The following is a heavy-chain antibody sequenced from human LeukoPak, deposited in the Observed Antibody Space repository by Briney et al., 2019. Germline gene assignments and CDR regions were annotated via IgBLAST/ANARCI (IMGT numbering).Heavy chain of an antibody. Sequence: GGSLRLSCEASGFPFSEYYMTWVRQAPGKGLEWLSFISSAGETKHYADSVKGRFAVSRDNAKKSLYLQMDSLRAEDTAVYYCARIYSSSSGYFDYWGQGTLVTVSS. CDR1: GFPFSEYY. D-gene: IGHD6-6*01. CDR3: ARIYSSSSGYFDY. J-gene: IGHJ4*02. V-gene: IGHV3-11*04. CDR2: ISSAGETK.